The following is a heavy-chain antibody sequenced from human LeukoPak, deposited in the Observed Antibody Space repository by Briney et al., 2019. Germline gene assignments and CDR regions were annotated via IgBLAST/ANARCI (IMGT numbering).Heavy chain of an antibody. Sequence: SETLSLTCTVSGGSISDHYWSWIRLAPGKGLEYLGYIHYSGSTDSSPSLKSRATISVDTSKNQFSLRLSSVTAADAAVYYCAKFGSYPVHVSYSYYYLDVWGKGTTVTVSS. CDR3: AKFGSYPVHVSYSYYYLDV. CDR2: IHYSGST. D-gene: IGHD1-26*01. CDR1: GGSISDHY. J-gene: IGHJ6*03. V-gene: IGHV4-59*11.